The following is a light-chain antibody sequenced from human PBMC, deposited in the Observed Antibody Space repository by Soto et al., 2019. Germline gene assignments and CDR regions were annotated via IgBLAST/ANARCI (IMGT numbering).Light chain of an antibody. CDR1: SSYVGGYNY. CDR2: DVS. CDR3: CSYAGTYSFYV. V-gene: IGLV2-11*01. Sequence: SVLTQPRSVSGSPGQSVTISRTGTSSYVGGYNYVSWYQQHPGKAPKLVLYDVSNRPSGVPGRFSGSKSGNTASLSISGLRAEDEAEYYCCSYAGTYSFYVFGTGTKV. J-gene: IGLJ1*01.